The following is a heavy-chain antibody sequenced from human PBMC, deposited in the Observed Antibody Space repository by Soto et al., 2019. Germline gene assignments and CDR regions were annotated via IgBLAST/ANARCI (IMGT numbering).Heavy chain of an antibody. CDR1: GGSISSYY. V-gene: IGHV4-59*01. D-gene: IGHD3-16*01. CDR2: IYYSGST. Sequence: QVQLQESGPGLVKPSETLSLTCTVSGGSISSYYWSWMRQPPGKGLEWIGYIYYSGSTNYNPSLKSRVTISVDTSKNQFSMKLSSVTAADTAVYYCARARKGGFDYWGQGTLVTVSS. CDR3: ARARKGGFDY. J-gene: IGHJ4*02.